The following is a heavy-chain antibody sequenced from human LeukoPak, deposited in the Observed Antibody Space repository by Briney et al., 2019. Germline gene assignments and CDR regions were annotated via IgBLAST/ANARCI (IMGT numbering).Heavy chain of an antibody. V-gene: IGHV4-30-2*01. D-gene: IGHD3-22*01. Sequence: PSQTLSLTCAVSGGSTSSGGYSWSWIRQPPGKGLEWIGYIYHSGSTYYNPSLKSRVTISVDRSKNQFSLKLSSVTAADTAVYYCARGGGYYDSSGMFDYWGQGTLVTVSS. J-gene: IGHJ4*02. CDR3: ARGGGYYDSSGMFDY. CDR1: GGSTSSGGYS. CDR2: IYHSGST.